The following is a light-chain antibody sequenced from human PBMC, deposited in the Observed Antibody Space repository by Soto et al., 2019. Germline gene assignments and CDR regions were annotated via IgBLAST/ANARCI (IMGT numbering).Light chain of an antibody. CDR2: GAS. V-gene: IGKV1-12*01. CDR1: QGASTW. J-gene: IGKJ5*01. CDR3: QQANSFPIT. Sequence: MTQNASYLSASVGDRDTITCRASQGASTWLAWYQQRPRSAPKLLIYGASTLQIGVPSRFSGSGSGTDFTLTISSLQPEDVATYFWQQANSFPITCGQGTRL.